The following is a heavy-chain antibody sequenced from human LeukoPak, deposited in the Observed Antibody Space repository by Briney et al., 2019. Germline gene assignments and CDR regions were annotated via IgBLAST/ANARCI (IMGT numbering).Heavy chain of an antibody. Sequence: GGSLRLSYAASGFDFGAYEMNWVRQAPGKGLEWVAYFAGSDTTKYYADSVRGRFTISRDNAKNSLYLQMNSLRAEDTGLYYCTTLGYHLDSWGQGTLVTVSS. CDR1: GFDFGAYE. J-gene: IGHJ4*02. CDR2: FAGSDTTK. CDR3: TTLGYHLDS. V-gene: IGHV3-48*03. D-gene: IGHD3-22*01.